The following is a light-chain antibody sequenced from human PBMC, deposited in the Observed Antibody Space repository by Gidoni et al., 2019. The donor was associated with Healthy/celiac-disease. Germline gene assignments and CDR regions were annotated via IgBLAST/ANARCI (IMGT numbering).Light chain of an antibody. V-gene: IGLV3-25*02. CDR3: QSADSSGTYTNVV. J-gene: IGLJ2*01. CDR1: ALPKQY. CDR2: KDS. Sequence: SYELTQPPSVSVSPGRTARITCSGDALPKQYAYWYQQKPGQAPVLVIYKDSERPSGIPERFSGSSSGTTVTLTISGVQAEDEADYYCQSADSSGTYTNVVFGGGTKLTVL.